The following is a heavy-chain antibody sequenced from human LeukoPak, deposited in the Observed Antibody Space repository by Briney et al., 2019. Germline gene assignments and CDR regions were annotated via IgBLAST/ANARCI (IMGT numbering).Heavy chain of an antibody. CDR1: GGSISSSSYY. CDR2: IYYSGST. D-gene: IGHD2-15*01. Sequence: SETLSLTCTVSGGSISSSSYYWGWIRQPPGKGLEWIGSIYYSGSTYYNPSLKSRVTISVDTSKNQFSLKLSSVTAADTAVYYCASRSFVVVVAPSLQPFDYWGQGTLVTVSS. CDR3: ASRSFVVVVAPSLQPFDY. V-gene: IGHV4-39*07. J-gene: IGHJ4*02.